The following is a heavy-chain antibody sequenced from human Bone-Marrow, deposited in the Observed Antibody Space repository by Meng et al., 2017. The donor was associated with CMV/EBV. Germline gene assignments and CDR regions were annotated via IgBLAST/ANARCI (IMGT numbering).Heavy chain of an antibody. Sequence: KVSCKGSGYSFTSYWIGWVRQMPGKGLAWMGIIYSGDSDTGYIPSFQGQVTISAVRSANSATISSAYPQWSSLKASDTAMYYCAVVGSGGSREAFVLWGQGTMVTVSS. CDR2: IYSGDSDT. V-gene: IGHV5-51*01. CDR3: AVVGSGGSREAFVL. J-gene: IGHJ3*01. D-gene: IGHD2-15*01. CDR1: GYSFTSYW.